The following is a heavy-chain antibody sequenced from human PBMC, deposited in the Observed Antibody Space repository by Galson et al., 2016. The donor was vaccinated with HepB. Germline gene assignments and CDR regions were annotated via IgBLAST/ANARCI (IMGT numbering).Heavy chain of an antibody. V-gene: IGHV3-11*01. J-gene: IGHJ6*02. CDR1: GFTFRDYY. CDR3: AREMIPPGYDFWSGYYPYYYYGLAV. Sequence: SLRLSCAASGFTFRDYYMSWIRLAPGKGLEWVSYISGIDSTIYYADSAKGRFTVSRDNAQNSLYLQMNSLRAEDTAVYYCAREMIPPGYDFWSGYYPYYYYGLAVWGQGTTVTVSS. CDR2: ISGIDSTI. D-gene: IGHD3-3*01.